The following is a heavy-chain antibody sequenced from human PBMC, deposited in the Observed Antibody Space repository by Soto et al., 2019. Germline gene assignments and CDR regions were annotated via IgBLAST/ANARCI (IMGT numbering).Heavy chain of an antibody. CDR3: ARGRYCLTGRCFPNWFDS. J-gene: IGHJ5*01. V-gene: IGHV4-30-4*01. CDR2: IYKSATT. Sequence: SETLSLTCSVSGDSISSVDYFWAWIRQPPGQALEYIGYIYKSATTYYNPSFESRVATSLDTSKSQFSLNVTSVTAADTAVYFCARGRYCLTGRCFPNWFDSWGQGTLVTVSS. CDR1: GDSISSVDYF. D-gene: IGHD2-15*01.